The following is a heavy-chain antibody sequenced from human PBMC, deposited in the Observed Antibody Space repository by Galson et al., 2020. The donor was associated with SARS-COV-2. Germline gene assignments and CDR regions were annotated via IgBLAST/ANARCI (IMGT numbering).Heavy chain of an antibody. CDR2: IYTTTGGT. D-gene: IGHD1-26*01. CDR3: ARESRWDLYFDF. CDR1: GGSIISGAYY. Sequence: SETLSLTCTVSGGSIISGAYYWSWIRQPAGKGLEWIGRIYTTTGGTNYNPSLKSRVTISVATSTNQFSLRLTSVTAADTAVYYCARESRWDLYFDFGGQGTLVTVSS. J-gene: IGHJ4*02. V-gene: IGHV4-61*02.